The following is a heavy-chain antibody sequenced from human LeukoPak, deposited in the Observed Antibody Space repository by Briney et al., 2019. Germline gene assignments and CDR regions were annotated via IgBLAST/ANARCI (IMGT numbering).Heavy chain of an antibody. CDR3: ARDRYYYDSSARYFDY. V-gene: IGHV4-39*07. CDR1: GGSISRSRYY. J-gene: IGHJ4*02. CDR2: IDYSGST. D-gene: IGHD3-22*01. Sequence: SETLSLTCTVSGGSISRSRYYWGWIRQSPGKGLEWIGTIDYSGSTYDNPALKSRVTMSVDTSKNQFSLKLSSVTAADTAVYYCARDRYYYDSSARYFDYWGQGTLVTVSS.